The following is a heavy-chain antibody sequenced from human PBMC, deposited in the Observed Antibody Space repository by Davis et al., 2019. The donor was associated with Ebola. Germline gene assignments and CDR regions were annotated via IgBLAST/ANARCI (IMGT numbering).Heavy chain of an antibody. CDR2: LWFDASNR. V-gene: IGHV3-33*03. CDR1: GFNFSNFD. Sequence: GESLRISCAASGFNFSNFDMHWVRQAPGKGLECVALLWFDASNRFYADSVKGRFSISRDNAKNSLYLQMNSLRAEDPALYYCAKIYCSRASCSWEHDYYYYYMDAWGKGTTVTVSS. CDR3: AKIYCSRASCSWEHDYYYYYMDA. J-gene: IGHJ6*03. D-gene: IGHD2-2*01.